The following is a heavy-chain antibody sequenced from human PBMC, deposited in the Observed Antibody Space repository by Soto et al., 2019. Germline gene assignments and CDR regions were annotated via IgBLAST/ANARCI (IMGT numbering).Heavy chain of an antibody. CDR3: GASIFSCRMDG. V-gene: IGHV5-51*01. J-gene: IGHJ6*02. CDR1: GYTFTNYW. Sequence: GGSLKISCKGSGYTFTNYWIGWVRQMPGKGPEWMGIIYPGDSDTKYNPSFQGQVTISADKSITTTYLQWSSLKASDTAIYYGGASIFSCRMDGWCQANTVSVPS. CDR2: IYPGDSDT.